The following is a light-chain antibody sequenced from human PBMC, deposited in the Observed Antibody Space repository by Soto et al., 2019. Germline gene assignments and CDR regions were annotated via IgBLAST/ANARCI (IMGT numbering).Light chain of an antibody. CDR1: QSLLHSNGYNY. J-gene: IGKJ1*01. CDR2: LGS. V-gene: IGKV2-28*01. CDR3: MQPLQSWT. Sequence: DIVMTQSPLSLPVTPGEPASISCRSSQSLLHSNGYNYLDWYLQKPGQSPQLLIYLGSNRASGAPDRFSGSGSSTEFTLKISRVEADDVGVYYCMQPLQSWTFGQGTKVEIK.